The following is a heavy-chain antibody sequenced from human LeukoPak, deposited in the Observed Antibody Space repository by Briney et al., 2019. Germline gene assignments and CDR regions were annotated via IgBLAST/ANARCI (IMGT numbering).Heavy chain of an antibody. CDR1: GFTVSSDY. CDR3: AKAGNIRFDY. Sequence: PGGSLRLSCAASGFTVSSDYMSWVRQAPGKGLEWVSVIYSGGSTYYADSVKGRFTISRDNSKNTLYLQMNSLRAGDTAIYYCAKAGNIRFDYWGQGTLVTVSS. D-gene: IGHD2/OR15-2a*01. V-gene: IGHV3-53*01. J-gene: IGHJ4*02. CDR2: IYSGGST.